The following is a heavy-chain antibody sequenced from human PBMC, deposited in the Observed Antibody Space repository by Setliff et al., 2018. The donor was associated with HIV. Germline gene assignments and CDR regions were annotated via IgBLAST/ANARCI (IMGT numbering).Heavy chain of an antibody. J-gene: IGHJ4*02. V-gene: IGHV1-2*04. CDR2: INPKSDGT. CDR1: GYSFTDYY. Sequence: GASVKVSCKASGYSFTDYYIHWVRQAPGQGLEWMGWINPKSDGTNYAQKFQGWITMTRGTSISTAYMELGRLSSDDTAVYYCARGMDYYDTSGYYQYYFDYWGQGTLVTVS. D-gene: IGHD3-22*01. CDR3: ARGMDYYDTSGYYQYYFDY.